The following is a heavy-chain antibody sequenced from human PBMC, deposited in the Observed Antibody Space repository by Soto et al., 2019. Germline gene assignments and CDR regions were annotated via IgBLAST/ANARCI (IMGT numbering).Heavy chain of an antibody. CDR1: GFTFSVYW. CDR3: AKDPQFRYYFDY. V-gene: IGHV3-74*03. J-gene: IGHJ4*02. CDR2: ITSDGSGT. Sequence: AXSGFTFSVYWMHWVLQAPGKGLEWVSRITSDGSGTAYADSVKGRFTISRDNSKNTLYLQMNSLRAEDTAVYYCAKDPQFRYYFDYWGQGTLVTVSS.